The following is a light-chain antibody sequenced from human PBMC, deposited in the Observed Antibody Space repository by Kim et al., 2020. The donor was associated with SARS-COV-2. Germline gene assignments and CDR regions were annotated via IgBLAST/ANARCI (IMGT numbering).Light chain of an antibody. CDR1: QSVTSN. CDR3: QQYNDWPGT. J-gene: IGKJ4*01. CDR2: GSS. Sequence: VSPGERATLSCRASQSVTSNLAWYQQKPGQAPRLLIYGSSTRAPGIPARFSGSGSGTEFSLTITSLQSEDFAVYYCQQYNDWPGTFGGGTKVDIK. V-gene: IGKV3-15*01.